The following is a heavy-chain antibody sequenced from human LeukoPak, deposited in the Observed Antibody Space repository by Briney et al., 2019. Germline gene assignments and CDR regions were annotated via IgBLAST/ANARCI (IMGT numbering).Heavy chain of an antibody. CDR2: IYYSGST. CDR1: GGSISSYY. V-gene: IGHV4-59*01. CDR3: ARGMIVGGFDI. D-gene: IGHD3-22*01. J-gene: IGHJ3*02. Sequence: SETLSLTCTVSGGSISSYYWSWIRQPPGKGLEWIGYIYYSGSTNYNPSLKSRVTISVDTSKNQFSLKLSSVTAADTALYHCARGMIVGGFDIWGQGTMVTVSS.